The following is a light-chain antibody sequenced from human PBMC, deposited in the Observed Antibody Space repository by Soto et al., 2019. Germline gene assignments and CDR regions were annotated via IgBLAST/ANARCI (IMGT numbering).Light chain of an antibody. Sequence: DIRMTQSPSSLSASVGDRVTITCRASQSINNYLNWYQQKLGTAPKLLIYGASNLQSGVSSRFSGSGSGTDFTLTISSLQPEDFATYYCQQSYSSPGFGQGTKVEIK. CDR2: GAS. J-gene: IGKJ1*01. CDR3: QQSYSSPG. CDR1: QSINNY. V-gene: IGKV1-39*01.